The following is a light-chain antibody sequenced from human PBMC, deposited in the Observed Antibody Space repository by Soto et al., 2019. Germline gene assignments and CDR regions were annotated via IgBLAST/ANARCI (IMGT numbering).Light chain of an antibody. CDR1: QSISSY. V-gene: IGKV1-39*01. J-gene: IGKJ1*01. CDR2: AAS. Sequence: DIGMTQSPSSLSASVGDRVTITCRASQSISSYLNWYQQKPGKAPKLLIYAASSLQSGVPSRFSGSGSGTDFTLTISSLQPEDFATYYCQQSYSTPRTFGHGTKVEIK. CDR3: QQSYSTPRT.